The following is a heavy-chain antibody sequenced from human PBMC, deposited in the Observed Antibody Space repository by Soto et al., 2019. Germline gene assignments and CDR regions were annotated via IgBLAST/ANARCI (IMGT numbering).Heavy chain of an antibody. J-gene: IGHJ4*02. CDR2: IYYSGST. Sequence: SETLSLTCTVSGGSISSSSYYWGWIRQPPGKGLEWIGSIYYSGSTYYNPSLKSRVTISVDTSKNQFSLKLSSVTAADTAVYYCARPSFGELLMGNFDYWGQGTLVTVSS. CDR3: ARPSFGELLMGNFDY. D-gene: IGHD3-10*01. V-gene: IGHV4-39*01. CDR1: GGSISSSSYY.